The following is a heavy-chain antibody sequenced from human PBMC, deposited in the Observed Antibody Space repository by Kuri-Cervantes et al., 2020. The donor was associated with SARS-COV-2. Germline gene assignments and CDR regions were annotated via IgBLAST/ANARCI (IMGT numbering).Heavy chain of an antibody. D-gene: IGHD1-1*01. Sequence: GESLKISCAASGFTFSSYEMNWVRQALGKGLEWVSYISSSGSTIYYADSVKGRFTISRDNAKNSLYLQMNSLRAEDTAVYYCVRDGDHWNFDYWGQGTLVTVSS. CDR3: VRDGDHWNFDY. V-gene: IGHV3-48*03. J-gene: IGHJ4*02. CDR2: ISSSGSTI. CDR1: GFTFSSYE.